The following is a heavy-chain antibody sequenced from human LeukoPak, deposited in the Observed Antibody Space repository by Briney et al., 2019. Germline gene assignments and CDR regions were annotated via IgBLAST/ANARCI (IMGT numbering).Heavy chain of an antibody. CDR1: GFTFSSYS. CDR3: ATSPLASTLRYFGSLPG. Sequence: GGSLRLPCAASGFTFSSYSMNWVRQAPGKGLEWVGRTRNKANSYTTEYAASVKGRFTISRDDSKNSLYLQMNSLKTEDTAVYYCATSPLASTLRYFGSLPGWGQGTLVTVSS. J-gene: IGHJ4*02. D-gene: IGHD3-9*01. CDR2: TRNKANSYTT. V-gene: IGHV3-72*01.